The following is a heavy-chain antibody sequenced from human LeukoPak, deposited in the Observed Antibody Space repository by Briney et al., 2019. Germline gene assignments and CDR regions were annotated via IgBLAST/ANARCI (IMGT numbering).Heavy chain of an antibody. J-gene: IGHJ4*02. CDR3: ARGRTVTVPETTKLFDQ. Sequence: GASVKVSCKASAYTFTGYYLHWLRQAPAQGLEWMALINPNSGGTSYAQKFRGRVTMARDTSISTAYMELSRLRSNDTAVYYCARGRTVTVPETTKLFDQWGQGTLVTVSS. V-gene: IGHV1-2*02. CDR1: AYTFTGYY. CDR2: INPNSGGT. D-gene: IGHD1-7*01.